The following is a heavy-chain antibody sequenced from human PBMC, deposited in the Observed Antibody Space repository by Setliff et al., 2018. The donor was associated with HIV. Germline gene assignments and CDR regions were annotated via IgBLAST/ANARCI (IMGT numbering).Heavy chain of an antibody. CDR3: ARDGTPLPTGGGYPVGFYYYMDV. CDR2: INHAGSP. D-gene: IGHD3-22*01. Sequence: TCAVYGVSFSGFHWSWIRQTAGEGLQWIAEINHAGSPKYNPSLKSRVTMSVDTSKNQFLLKLKSLTAADTAMYYCARDGTPLPTGGGYPVGFYYYMDVWGRGTTVTVSS. V-gene: IGHV4-34*10. J-gene: IGHJ6*03. CDR1: GVSFSGFH.